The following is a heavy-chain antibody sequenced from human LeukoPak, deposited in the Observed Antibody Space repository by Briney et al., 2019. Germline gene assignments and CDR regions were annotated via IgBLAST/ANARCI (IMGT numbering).Heavy chain of an antibody. J-gene: IGHJ4*02. CDR1: GFTFDDYG. CDR2: INWNGGST. CDR3: ARVPSPRIAVAGTGGHHFDY. D-gene: IGHD6-19*01. Sequence: GGSLRLSCAASGFTFDDYGMSWVRQAPGKGLEWVSGINWNGGSTGYADSVKGRFTISRDNAKNSLYLQMNSLRAEDTALYYCARVPSPRIAVAGTGGHHFDYWGQGTLVTVSS. V-gene: IGHV3-20*04.